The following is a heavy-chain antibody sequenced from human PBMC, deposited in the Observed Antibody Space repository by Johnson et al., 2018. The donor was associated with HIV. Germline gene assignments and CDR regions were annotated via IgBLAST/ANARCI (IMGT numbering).Heavy chain of an antibody. V-gene: IGHV3-66*01. D-gene: IGHD5-24*01. J-gene: IGHJ3*02. CDR1: GFTVSSNY. Sequence: VQLLESGGGLVQPGGSLRLSCAASGFTVSSNYMSWVRQAPGKGLEWVSVIYSGGSTYYADSVKGRFPISRDNSKNTLYLQMNSLRAEDKAVYYCARACRDGYTCDVFDIWGQGTMVTVSS. CDR3: ARACRDGYTCDVFDI. CDR2: IYSGGST.